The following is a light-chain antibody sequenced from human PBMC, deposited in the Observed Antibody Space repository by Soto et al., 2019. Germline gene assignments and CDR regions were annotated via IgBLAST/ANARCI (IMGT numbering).Light chain of an antibody. V-gene: IGKV3-11*01. CDR2: DAS. CDR3: HQRGSWYT. Sequence: EIVLTQSPATLSLSPGQRATLSCRASQSVGSYLAWYQQKPGQAPRLLIYDASNRATGIPARFSGSGSGTDFTLTISSLEPEDFPVYSCHQRGSWYTFGQGTKLELK. J-gene: IGKJ2*01. CDR1: QSVGSY.